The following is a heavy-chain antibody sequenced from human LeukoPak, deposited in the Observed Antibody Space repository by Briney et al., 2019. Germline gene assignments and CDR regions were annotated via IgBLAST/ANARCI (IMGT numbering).Heavy chain of an antibody. Sequence: SETLSLTCAVYGGSFSGYYWSWIRQPPGKGLEWIGEINHSGSTNYNPSLKSRVTISVDTSKNQFSLKLSSVTAADTAVYYCARGGPRYYYDSSGYYYADYYFDYWGQGTLVTVSS. V-gene: IGHV4-34*01. CDR3: ARGGPRYYYDSSGYYYADYYFDY. CDR2: INHSGST. CDR1: GGSFSGYY. J-gene: IGHJ4*02. D-gene: IGHD3-22*01.